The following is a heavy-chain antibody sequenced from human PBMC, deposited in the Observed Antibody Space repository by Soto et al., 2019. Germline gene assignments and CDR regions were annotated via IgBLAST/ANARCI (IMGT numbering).Heavy chain of an antibody. CDR2: ISYDGSNK. V-gene: IGHV3-30*18. CDR3: AKAPKGSYAHRYYFDY. J-gene: IGHJ4*02. CDR1: GFTFSSYG. D-gene: IGHD1-26*01. Sequence: QVQLVESGGGVVQPGRSLRLSCAASGFTFSSYGMHWVRQAPGKGLEWVAVISYDGSNKYYADSVKGRFTISRDNSKNTLYLQMNSLRAEDTAVYYCAKAPKGSYAHRYYFDYWGQGTLVNVSS.